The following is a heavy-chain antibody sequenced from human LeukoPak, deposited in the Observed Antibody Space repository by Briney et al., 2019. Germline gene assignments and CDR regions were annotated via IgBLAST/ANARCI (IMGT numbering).Heavy chain of an antibody. Sequence: SETLSLTCTVSGDSISSSNCYWGWIRQPPGKGLEWIGSIYFSGGTYYNASLKSRVSISVDTSKNQFSLKLSSVTAADTAVYYCGRGFYVAKNAGVFDMWGQGTMVAVSS. D-gene: IGHD3-16*01. CDR2: IYFSGGT. V-gene: IGHV4-39*01. CDR3: GRGFYVAKNAGVFDM. J-gene: IGHJ3*02. CDR1: GDSISSSNCY.